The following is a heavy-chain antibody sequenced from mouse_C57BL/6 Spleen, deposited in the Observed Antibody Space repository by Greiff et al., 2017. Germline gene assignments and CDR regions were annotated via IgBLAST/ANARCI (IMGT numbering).Heavy chain of an antibody. CDR1: GYTFTEYT. V-gene: IGHV1-62-2*01. D-gene: IGHD1-1*01. CDR3: ARHEEGYYGRGWYLDV. Sequence: QVQLQQSGAELVKPGASLTLSCKASGYTFTEYTIHWVQQRSGQGLEWIGWFYPGGGTIKYPEKFKDKATLTSDEATSKVYMEMSILTSEDAAVYVCARHEEGYYGRGWYLDVWGTGTTVTVSS. J-gene: IGHJ1*03. CDR2: FYPGGGTI.